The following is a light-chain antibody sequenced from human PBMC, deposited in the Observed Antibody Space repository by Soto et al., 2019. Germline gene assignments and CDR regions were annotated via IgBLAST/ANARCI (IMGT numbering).Light chain of an antibody. CDR3: QQSYSTPVT. CDR2: AAS. CDR1: QSIDNY. J-gene: IGKJ2*01. Sequence: DIPMTQSPSSLSASIGDTVTITCRASQSIDNYLNWYQQKPGKAPKLLIYAASRLQSGAPSRFSGSGSEAEFTLTISSLQPEDFGTYYCQQSYSTPVTFGQGTKLEIK. V-gene: IGKV1-39*01.